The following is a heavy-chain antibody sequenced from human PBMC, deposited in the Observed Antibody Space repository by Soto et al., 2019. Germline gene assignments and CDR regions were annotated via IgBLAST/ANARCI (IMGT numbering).Heavy chain of an antibody. D-gene: IGHD3-22*01. CDR1: GGSISSSNW. Sequence: WETLSLTCAVSGGSISSSNWWSWVRQPPGKGLEWIGEIYHSGSTNYNPSLKSRVTISVDKSKNQFSLKLSSVTAADTAVYYCASTVVVITTWIFDYWGPGTLVT. CDR3: ASTVVVITTWIFDY. J-gene: IGHJ4*02. CDR2: IYHSGST. V-gene: IGHV4-4*02.